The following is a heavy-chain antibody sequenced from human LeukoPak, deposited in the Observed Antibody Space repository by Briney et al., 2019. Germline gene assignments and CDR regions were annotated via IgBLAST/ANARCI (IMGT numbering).Heavy chain of an antibody. V-gene: IGHV1-69*05. Sequence: ASVKVSCKASGGTFSSYAISWVRQAPGQGLEWMGRIIPIFGTANYAQKFQGRVTITTDESTSTAYMELSSLRSEDTAVYYCARRSRSSAGLDYWGQGTLVTVSS. J-gene: IGHJ4*02. D-gene: IGHD6-6*01. CDR1: GGTFSSYA. CDR3: ARRSRSSAGLDY. CDR2: IIPIFGTA.